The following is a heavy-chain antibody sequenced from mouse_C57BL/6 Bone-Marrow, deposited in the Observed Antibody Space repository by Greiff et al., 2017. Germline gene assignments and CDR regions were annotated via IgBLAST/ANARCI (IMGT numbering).Heavy chain of an antibody. CDR3: ARNDYDKRDFDY. V-gene: IGHV14-3*01. CDR2: IDPANGNT. D-gene: IGHD2-4*01. J-gene: IGHJ2*01. CDR1: GFNIKNNY. Sequence: VQLQQSVAELVRPGASVKLSCTASGFNIKNNYMHWVKQRPEQGLEWIGRIDPANGNTKYAPKFQGKATITADTSSNTAYLQLSSLTSEDTAIYYCARNDYDKRDFDYWGQGTTLTVSS.